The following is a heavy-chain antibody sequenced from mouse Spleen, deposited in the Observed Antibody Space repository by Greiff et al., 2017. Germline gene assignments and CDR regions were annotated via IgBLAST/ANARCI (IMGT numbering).Heavy chain of an antibody. V-gene: IGHV1-52*01. CDR3: ARSLITTLVEDAMDY. CDR2: IDPSNSET. D-gene: IGHD1-1*01. CDR1: GYTFTSYW. J-gene: IGHJ4*01. Sequence: VKLQQPGAELVRPGSSVKLSCKASGYTFTSYWMHWVKQRPIQGLEWIGNIDPSNSETHYNQKFKDKATLTVDKSSSTAYMQLTSLTSEDSAVYYCARSLITTLVEDAMDYWGQGTSVTVSS.